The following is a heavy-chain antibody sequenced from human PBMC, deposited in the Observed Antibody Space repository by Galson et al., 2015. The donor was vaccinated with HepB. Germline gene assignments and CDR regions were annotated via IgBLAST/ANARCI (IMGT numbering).Heavy chain of an antibody. CDR2: IYYSGST. Sequence: LSLTCAVYGGSFSGYYWSWIRQPPGKGLEWIGSIYYSGSTYYNPPLKSRVTISVDTSKNQFSLKLSSVTAADTAVYYCARQGGGPYSSSPDYWGQGTLVTVSS. CDR3: ARQGGGPYSSSPDY. V-gene: IGHV4-34*01. J-gene: IGHJ4*02. D-gene: IGHD6-13*01. CDR1: GGSFSGYY.